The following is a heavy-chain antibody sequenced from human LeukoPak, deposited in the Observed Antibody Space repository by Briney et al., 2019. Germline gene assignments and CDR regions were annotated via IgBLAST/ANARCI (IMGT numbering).Heavy chain of an antibody. CDR2: IIPILGIA. CDR1: GGTFSSYA. D-gene: IGHD3-10*01. CDR3: ARGSGNNDY. Sequence: ALVKVSCKASGGTFSSYAISWVRQAPGQGLEWMGRIIPILGIANYAQKFQGRVTITADKSTSTAYMELSSLRSEDTAVYYCARGSGNNDYWGQGTLVTVSS. J-gene: IGHJ4*02. V-gene: IGHV1-69*04.